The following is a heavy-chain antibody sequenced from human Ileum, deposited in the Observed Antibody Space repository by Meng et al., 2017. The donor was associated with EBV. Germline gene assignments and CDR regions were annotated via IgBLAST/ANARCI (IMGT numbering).Heavy chain of an antibody. CDR3: ARDAFQYASGIPAH. J-gene: IGHJ4*02. V-gene: IGHV4-4*02. Sequence: VQRQEPGQRLGRPSGTLSLTCTVSGDSFSGSYWWSWVRQSPEKGLEWIGEVYPSGTPYYNPSLKSRVTISLDKSRNQFSLNLIHVTAADAAVYYCARDAFQYASGIPAHWGQGTLVTVSS. CDR1: GDSFSGSYW. CDR2: VYPSGTP. D-gene: IGHD3-16*01.